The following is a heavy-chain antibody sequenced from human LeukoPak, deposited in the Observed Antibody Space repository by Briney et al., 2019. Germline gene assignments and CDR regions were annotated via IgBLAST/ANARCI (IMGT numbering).Heavy chain of an antibody. CDR3: AREAPGWLQLRGYFDY. J-gene: IGHJ4*02. Sequence: ASVKVSCKASGYTFTSYYMHWVRQAPGQGLEWKGIINPSGGSTSYAQKFQGRVTMTRDTSTSTVYMELSSLRSEDTAVYYCAREAPGWLQLRGYFDYWGQGTLVTVSS. CDR1: GYTFTSYY. CDR2: INPSGGST. V-gene: IGHV1-46*01. D-gene: IGHD5-24*01.